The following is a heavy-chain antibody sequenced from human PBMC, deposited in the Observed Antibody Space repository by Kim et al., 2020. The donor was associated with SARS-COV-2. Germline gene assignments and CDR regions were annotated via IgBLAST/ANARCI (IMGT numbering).Heavy chain of an antibody. V-gene: IGHV5-51*01. D-gene: IGHD6-6*01. Sequence: SPSFQGQVTISADKSISTAYLQWSSLKASDTAMYYCARLFSGTYSSSDYWGQGTLVTVSS. J-gene: IGHJ4*02. CDR3: ARLFSGTYSSSDY.